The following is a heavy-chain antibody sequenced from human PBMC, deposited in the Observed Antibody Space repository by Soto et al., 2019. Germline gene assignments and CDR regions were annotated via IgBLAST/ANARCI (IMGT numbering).Heavy chain of an antibody. Sequence: QVQLQESGPGLVKPSETLSLTCTVSGGSISSYYWSWIRQPPGKGLEWIVYIYYSGSTNYNPSLKGRVTISVDTSKNQFSLKQNSMTAADTAVYYCARHNSGSGSTYFDSWGQGTLVTVSS. CDR2: IYYSGST. CDR1: GGSISSYY. CDR3: ARHNSGSGSTYFDS. V-gene: IGHV4-59*08. D-gene: IGHD3-10*01. J-gene: IGHJ4*02.